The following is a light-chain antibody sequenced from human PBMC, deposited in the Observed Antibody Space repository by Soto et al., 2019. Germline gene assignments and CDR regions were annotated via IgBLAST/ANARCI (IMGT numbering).Light chain of an antibody. CDR2: GAS. J-gene: IGKJ1*01. V-gene: IGKV3-15*01. Sequence: PGERATLSCRASQSVSSNLAWYQQKPGQAPRLLIYGASTRATGIPARFSGSGSGTEFTLTISSLQSEDFAVYYCQQYNNWRTFGQGTKVDIK. CDR1: QSVSSN. CDR3: QQYNNWRT.